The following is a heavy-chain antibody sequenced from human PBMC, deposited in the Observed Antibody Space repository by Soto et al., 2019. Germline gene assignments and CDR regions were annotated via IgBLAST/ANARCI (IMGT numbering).Heavy chain of an antibody. D-gene: IGHD6-13*01. CDR2: VSTSSTTI. V-gene: IGHV3-48*01. Sequence: EVQLVESGGGLVQPGGSLRLSCAASGFSFSTYTMNWVRQPPGKGLEWVSYVSTSSTTIYYTDSVKGRFTISRDNAKNSLYLQMNSLRAEDTAVYYCARVRTIAAGFNYFEYWGQGTLVTVSS. CDR3: ARVRTIAAGFNYFEY. CDR1: GFSFSTYT. J-gene: IGHJ4*02.